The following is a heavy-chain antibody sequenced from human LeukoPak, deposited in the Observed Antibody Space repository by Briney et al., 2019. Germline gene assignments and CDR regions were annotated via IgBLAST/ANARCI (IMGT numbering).Heavy chain of an antibody. CDR3: ARPPMVRGVNWFDP. Sequence: APVKVSCKASGYTFSGYYIHWVRQAPGQGLEWMGWINPNSGGTNYAQKFQGRVTMTRDTSISTAYMELSRLRFDDTAVYYCARPPMVRGVNWFDPWGQGTLVTVSS. V-gene: IGHV1-2*02. CDR1: GYTFSGYY. D-gene: IGHD3-10*01. J-gene: IGHJ5*02. CDR2: INPNSGGT.